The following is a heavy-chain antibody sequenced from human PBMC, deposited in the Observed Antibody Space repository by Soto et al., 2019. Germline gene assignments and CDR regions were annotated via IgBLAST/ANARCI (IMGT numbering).Heavy chain of an antibody. CDR1: GYAFTTFG. V-gene: IGHV1-69*13. CDR2: IIPVFAKT. J-gene: IGHJ5*02. Sequence: SVKVSCKASGYAFTTFGISWVRQAPGQGLEWLGGIIPVFAKTTYAQKFRGRITLTADEATSTAYMELSRLTSDDTAIYYCAREGGGEYDSASYKPWWFDPWGHGTLVTVSS. CDR3: AREGGGEYDSASYKPWWFDP. D-gene: IGHD2-21*01.